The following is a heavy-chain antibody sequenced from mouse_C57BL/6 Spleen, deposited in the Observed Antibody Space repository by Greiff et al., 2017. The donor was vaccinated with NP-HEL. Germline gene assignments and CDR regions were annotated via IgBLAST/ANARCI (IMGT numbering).Heavy chain of an antibody. V-gene: IGHV3-6*01. J-gene: IGHJ4*01. CDR3: ARGDYYGSSYDAMDY. D-gene: IGHD1-1*01. CDR2: ISYDGSN. CDR1: GYSITSGYY. Sequence: DVKLVESGPGLVKPSQSLSLTCSVTGYSITSGYYWNWIRQFPGNKLEWMGYISYDGSNNYNPSLKNRISITLDTSKNQFFLKLNSVTTEDTATYYCARGDYYGSSYDAMDYWGQGTSVTVSS.